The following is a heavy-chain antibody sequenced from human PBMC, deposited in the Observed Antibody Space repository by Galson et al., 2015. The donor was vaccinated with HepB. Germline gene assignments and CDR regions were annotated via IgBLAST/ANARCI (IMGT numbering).Heavy chain of an antibody. CDR1: GFTFSDYT. D-gene: IGHD1-1*01. CDR2: ITSSTKTI. Sequence: SLRLSCAGSGFTFSDYTMNWVRHAPGKGLEWVAYITSSTKTIYYADSVKGRFTISRDNAKNSVFLQMSSLTDDDTAVYYCARARSRPFDYWGQGTLVAVSS. V-gene: IGHV3-48*02. CDR3: ARARSRPFDY. J-gene: IGHJ4*02.